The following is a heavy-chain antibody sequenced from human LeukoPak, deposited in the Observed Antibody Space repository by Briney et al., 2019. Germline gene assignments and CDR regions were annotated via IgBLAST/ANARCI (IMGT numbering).Heavy chain of an antibody. D-gene: IGHD6-19*01. Sequence: SETLSLTCTVSGGSISSSSYYWGWIRQPPGKGLEWIGSIYYSGSTYYNPSLKSRVTISVDTSKNQFSLKLSSVTAADTAVYYCAREYSSGWSIWFDPWGQGTLVTVSS. CDR1: GGSISSSSYY. V-gene: IGHV4-39*02. CDR3: AREYSSGWSIWFDP. CDR2: IYYSGST. J-gene: IGHJ5*02.